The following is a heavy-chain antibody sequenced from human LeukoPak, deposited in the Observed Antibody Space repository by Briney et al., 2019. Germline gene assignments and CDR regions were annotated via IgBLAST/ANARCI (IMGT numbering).Heavy chain of an antibody. D-gene: IGHD3-10*01. V-gene: IGHV3-30*02. CDR3: ATHYYASGNYYNPIFY. Sequence: GGSLRLSCAASGFTFSRYGMHWVRQAPGKGLEWVAFIRYNESDKKYKDSVKGRFTVSKDNSKNTLSLQMHSLRVEDTAVYYCATHYYASGNYYNPIFYWGQGALVTVSS. CDR1: GFTFSRYG. J-gene: IGHJ4*02. CDR2: IRYNESDK.